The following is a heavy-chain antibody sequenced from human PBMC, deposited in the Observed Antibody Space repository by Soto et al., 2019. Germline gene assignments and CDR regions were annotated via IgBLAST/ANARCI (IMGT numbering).Heavy chain of an antibody. D-gene: IGHD1-1*01. CDR1: GFTVSNNY. J-gene: IGHJ4*02. Sequence: EVQLVESGGGLVQPGGSLRLSCAASGFTVSNNYMRWVRQAPGKGLEWVSLIYSGGATYYADSVKGRFTISRDNSKNPLYLQRNSRRAEDTAVYYCARDGTYNWVGGQGILVTVSS. CDR3: ARDGTYNWV. V-gene: IGHV3-66*01. CDR2: IYSGGAT.